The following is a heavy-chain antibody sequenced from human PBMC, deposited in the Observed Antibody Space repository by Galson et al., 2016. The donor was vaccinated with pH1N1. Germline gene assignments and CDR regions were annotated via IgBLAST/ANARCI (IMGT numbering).Heavy chain of an antibody. CDR2: ISSSGVYT. Sequence: SLRLSCAASGFTFSDYHLSWIRQAPGQGLEWISYISSSGVYTSYADSVKGRFTISGDYAKKSLYLQINSLRAEDTAVYYCARGGLGVHYYDSSGPVDYWGQGTLVTVSS. CDR3: ARGGLGVHYYDSSGPVDY. CDR1: GFTFSDYH. V-gene: IGHV3-11*06. D-gene: IGHD3-22*01. J-gene: IGHJ4*02.